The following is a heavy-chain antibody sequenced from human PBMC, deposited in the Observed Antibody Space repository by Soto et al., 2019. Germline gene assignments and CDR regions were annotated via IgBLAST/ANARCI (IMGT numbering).Heavy chain of an antibody. V-gene: IGHV3-9*01. CDR1: GFIFDDYA. J-gene: IGHJ6*03. CDR2: ISWNSGVI. Sequence: EVKLVESGGGLVQPGRSLRLSCATSGFIFDDYAMHWVRQAPGKGLEWVSGISWNSGVINYADSVKGRFTTSRDNAKNSLYLQFSSLSSADTATYFCAKDTSGAEVGIMDVWGKGTTVIVSS. CDR3: AKDTSGAEVGIMDV. D-gene: IGHD1-26*01.